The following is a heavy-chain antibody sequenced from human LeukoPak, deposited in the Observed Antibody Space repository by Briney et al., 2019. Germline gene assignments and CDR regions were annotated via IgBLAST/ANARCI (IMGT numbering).Heavy chain of an antibody. Sequence: PSETLSLTCTVSGGSISSYYWSWIRQPPGKGLEWIGYIYYSGSTNYNPSLKSRVTISVDTSKNQFPLKLSSVTAADTAVYYCARDEGITPYYYYMDVWGKGTTVTVSS. J-gene: IGHJ6*03. CDR1: GGSISSYY. CDR2: IYYSGST. D-gene: IGHD3-10*01. CDR3: ARDEGITPYYYYMDV. V-gene: IGHV4-59*01.